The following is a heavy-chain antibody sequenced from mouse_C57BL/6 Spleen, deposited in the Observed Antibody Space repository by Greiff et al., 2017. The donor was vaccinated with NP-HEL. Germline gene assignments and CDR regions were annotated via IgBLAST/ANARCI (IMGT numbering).Heavy chain of an antibody. CDR3: ARRSYYAMDY. CDR1: GYTFTDYY. Sequence: VQLQQSGPELVKPGASVKISCKASGYTFTDYYMNWVKQSHGKSLEWIGDINPNNGGTSYNQKFKGKATVTVDKSSSTAYMELRSLTSEDAAVYYCARRSYYAMDYWGQGTSVTVSS. V-gene: IGHV1-26*01. J-gene: IGHJ4*01. CDR2: INPNNGGT.